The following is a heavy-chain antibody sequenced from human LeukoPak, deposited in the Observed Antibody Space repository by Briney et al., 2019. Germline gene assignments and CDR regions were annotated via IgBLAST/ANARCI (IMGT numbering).Heavy chain of an antibody. Sequence: GGSLRLSCAASGFTFCSYAMHWVRQAPGKGLEWVAVISYDGSNKYYADSVKGRFTISRDNSKNTLYLQMNSLRAEDTAVYYCAREITMIVVVTVNWFDPWGQGTLVTVSS. J-gene: IGHJ5*02. D-gene: IGHD3-22*01. CDR1: GFTFCSYA. CDR3: AREITMIVVVTVNWFDP. V-gene: IGHV3-30-3*01. CDR2: ISYDGSNK.